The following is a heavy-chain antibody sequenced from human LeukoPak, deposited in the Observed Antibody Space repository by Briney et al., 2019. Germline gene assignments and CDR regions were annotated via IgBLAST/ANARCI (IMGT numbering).Heavy chain of an antibody. Sequence: PSETLSLTCTVSGGSISSGGYYWSWIRQHPGKGLEWIVYIYYSGSTYYNPSLKSRVTISVGTSKNQFSLKLSSVTAADTAVYYCARGSDYYDSSGYYGLDYWGQGTLVTVSS. CDR2: IYYSGST. D-gene: IGHD3-22*01. CDR1: GGSISSGGYY. J-gene: IGHJ4*02. CDR3: ARGSDYYDSSGYYGLDY. V-gene: IGHV4-31*03.